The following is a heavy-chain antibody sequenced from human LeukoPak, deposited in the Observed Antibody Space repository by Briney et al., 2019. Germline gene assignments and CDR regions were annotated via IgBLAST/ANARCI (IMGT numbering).Heavy chain of an antibody. J-gene: IGHJ4*02. Sequence: ASVKVSCKASGYTFTGYYMHWVRQAPGQGLEWMGWINPNSGGTNYAQKFQGRVTMTRDTSISTAYMELSRLRSDDTAVYYCARARSAYYYYDSMWGQGALVTVSS. CDR1: GYTFTGYY. D-gene: IGHD3-22*01. CDR2: INPNSGGT. V-gene: IGHV1-2*02. CDR3: ARARSAYYYYDSM.